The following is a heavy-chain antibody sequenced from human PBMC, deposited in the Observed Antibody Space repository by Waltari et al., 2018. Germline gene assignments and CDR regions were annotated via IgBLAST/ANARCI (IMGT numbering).Heavy chain of an antibody. Sequence: QVHLVQSGAEVKKPGASVKVSCKASGYTFTGYYMHWVRQAPGQGLEWMGWIKVNSGGTNSAQKFQGRVTMTRDTSISTAYMEVSRLRSDDTAVYYCARGYYGSGSQYPFDYWGQGTLVSVSS. CDR1: GYTFTGYY. D-gene: IGHD3-10*01. CDR2: IKVNSGGT. V-gene: IGHV1-2*02. CDR3: ARGYYGSGSQYPFDY. J-gene: IGHJ4*02.